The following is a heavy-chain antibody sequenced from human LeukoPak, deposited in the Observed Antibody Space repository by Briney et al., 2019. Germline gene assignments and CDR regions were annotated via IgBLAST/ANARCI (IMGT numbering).Heavy chain of an antibody. Sequence: GGSLRLSCAASGFTFSSYAMSWVRQAPGKGLEWVSAISGSGGSTYYADSAKGRFTISRANSKNTLYLQMNSLRAEDTAVYYCAKGVGVTGLDYWGQGTLVTVSS. CDR2: ISGSGGST. J-gene: IGHJ4*02. CDR1: GFTFSSYA. D-gene: IGHD2-8*02. CDR3: AKGVGVTGLDY. V-gene: IGHV3-23*01.